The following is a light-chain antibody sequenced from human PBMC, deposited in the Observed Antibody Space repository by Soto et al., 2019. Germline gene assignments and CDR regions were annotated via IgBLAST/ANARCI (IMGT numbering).Light chain of an antibody. CDR1: SSDVGGYNY. CDR2: EVS. J-gene: IGLJ1*01. V-gene: IGLV2-8*01. Sequence: QSALTQPPSASGSPGQSVTISCSGTSSDVGGYNYVSWYQQHPGKAPKLMIYEVSKRPSGVPDRFSGSKSGNTASLTVSGLQAEDEADYYCISYAGTAYAFGTGTKVTVL. CDR3: ISYAGTAYA.